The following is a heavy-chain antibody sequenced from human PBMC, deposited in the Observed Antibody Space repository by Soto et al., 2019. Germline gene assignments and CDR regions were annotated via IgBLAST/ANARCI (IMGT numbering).Heavy chain of an antibody. J-gene: IGHJ4*02. CDR3: ARGVIGDPINFYGDYVEY. V-gene: IGHV3-66*01. CDR2: IYSGGST. D-gene: IGHD4-17*01. CDR1: GFTVSSNY. Sequence: GGSLRLSCAASGFTVSSNYMSWVRQAPGKGLEWVSVIYSGGSTYYADSVKGRFTISRDNSKNTLYLQMNSLRAEDTAVYYCARGVIGDPINFYGDYVEYWGQGTLVTVSS.